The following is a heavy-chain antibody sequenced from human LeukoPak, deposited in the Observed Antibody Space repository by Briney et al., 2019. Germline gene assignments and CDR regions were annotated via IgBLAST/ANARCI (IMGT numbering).Heavy chain of an antibody. CDR2: ISYDGSNK. CDR1: GFTFSSYA. V-gene: IGHV3-30*04. Sequence: GGSLRLSCAASGFTFSSYAMHWVRQAPGKGLEWVAVISYDGSNKYYADSVKGRFTISRDNSKNTRYLQMNSLRAEDTAVYYCARGLLFGTTYPFEVPRSGHVGYYYGMDVWGQGTTVTVSS. J-gene: IGHJ6*02. CDR3: ARGLLFGTTYPFEVPRSGHVGYYYGMDV. D-gene: IGHD2-2*01.